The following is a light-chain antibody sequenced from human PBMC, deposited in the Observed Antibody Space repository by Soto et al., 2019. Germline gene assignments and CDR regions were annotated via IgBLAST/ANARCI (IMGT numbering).Light chain of an antibody. CDR1: QTVSNN. J-gene: IGKJ3*01. CDR3: QQYNTWPPPSEC. V-gene: IGKV3D-15*01. CDR2: GAS. Sequence: EIVMTQSPATLSVSPWERATLSCRASQTVSNNLAWYQQKPGQAPRLLIYGASTRATGIPARFSGSGSGTEFTRTISRLQSEDFAVYYCQQYNTWPPPSECVGPATKVDIK.